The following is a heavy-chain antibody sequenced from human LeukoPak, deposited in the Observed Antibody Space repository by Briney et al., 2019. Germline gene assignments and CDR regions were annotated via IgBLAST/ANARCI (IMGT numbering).Heavy chain of an antibody. CDR2: ISYDGSKK. CDR3: AKGEGSMLFDY. D-gene: IGHD2-8*01. J-gene: IGHJ4*02. Sequence: GGSLRLSCAASGFTFSSYGMHWVRQAPGKGLEWVAVISYDGSKKYYADSVKGRFTISRDNSKNTLYLQMNSLRAEDTAVYYCAKGEGSMLFDYWGQGTLVTVSS. CDR1: GFTFSSYG. V-gene: IGHV3-30*18.